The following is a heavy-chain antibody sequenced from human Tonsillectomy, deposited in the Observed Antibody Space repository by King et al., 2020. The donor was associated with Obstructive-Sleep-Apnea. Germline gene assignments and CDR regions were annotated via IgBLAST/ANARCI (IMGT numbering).Heavy chain of an antibody. V-gene: IGHV3-30-3*01. CDR2: ISYDGSDK. CDR1: EFTFSSYA. CDR3: ARGTDYYDSSGYYPLLDY. Sequence: VQLVESGGGVVQPGRSLRLSCAASEFTFSSYAVHWVRQAPGKGLEWVTIISYDGSDKYYADSVKGRFTISRDNSKNTLYLQMNSLKAEDTAVYYCARGTDYYDSSGYYPLLDYWGQGTLVTVSS. J-gene: IGHJ4*02. D-gene: IGHD3-22*01.